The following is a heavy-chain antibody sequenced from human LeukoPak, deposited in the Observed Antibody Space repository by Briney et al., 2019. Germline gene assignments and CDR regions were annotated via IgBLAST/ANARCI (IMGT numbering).Heavy chain of an antibody. CDR3: ARETTVTTFYYFDY. J-gene: IGHJ4*02. D-gene: IGHD4-17*01. Sequence: GGSLRLSCAASGFTFSSYSMNWVRQAPGKGLKWVSAISGSGGSTYYADSVKGRFTISRDNSKNTLYLQMNSLRAEDTAVYYCARETTVTTFYYFDYWGQGTLVTVSS. CDR1: GFTFSSYS. V-gene: IGHV3-23*01. CDR2: ISGSGGST.